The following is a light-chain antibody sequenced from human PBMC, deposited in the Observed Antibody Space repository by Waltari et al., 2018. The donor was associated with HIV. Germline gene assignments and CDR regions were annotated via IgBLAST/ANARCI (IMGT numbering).Light chain of an antibody. CDR2: EVS. CDR3: SSYTSSSTLEGV. J-gene: IGLJ2*01. V-gene: IGLV2-14*01. CDR1: SSDVGDYNY. Sequence: QSALTQPASVSGSPGQPITISCTGTSSDVGDYNYVSWYQQHPGKAPKLMIYEVSNRPSGVSNRFSGSKSGNTASLTISGLQAEDEADYYCSSYTSSSTLEGVFGGGTKLTVL.